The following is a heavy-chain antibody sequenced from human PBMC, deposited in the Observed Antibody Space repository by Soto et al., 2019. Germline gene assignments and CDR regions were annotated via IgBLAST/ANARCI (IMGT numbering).Heavy chain of an antibody. V-gene: IGHV3-23*01. CDR1: GLTFSNYA. CDR3: AKFFVETGSNSGWPWSFHY. D-gene: IGHD6-25*01. J-gene: IGHJ4*02. CDR2: ISGSGGTT. Sequence: EVQLLESGGGLVQPGRSLRLSCAAPGLTFSNYAMTWARQAPGQGLDWVSAISGSGGTTYYADSVKGRFTISRDNSKNTLFLQMNSLRAEDAAVYYCAKFFVETGSNSGWPWSFHYWGQGTLVTVSS.